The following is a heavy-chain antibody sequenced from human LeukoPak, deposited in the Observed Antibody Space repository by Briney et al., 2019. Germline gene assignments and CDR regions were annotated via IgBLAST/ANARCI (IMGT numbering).Heavy chain of an antibody. V-gene: IGHV4-59*12. J-gene: IGHJ6*02. D-gene: IGHD3-3*01. CDR1: GGSISSYY. CDR2: IYYSGGT. Sequence: LETLSLTCTVSGGSISSYYWSWIRQPPGQGLEWIGYIYYSGGTNYNPSLKSGVTTSVDTTKNQSSLTLSSVTAADTAVYYCASSPTYYDFWSGYRGYYYGMDVWGQGTTVTVSS. CDR3: ASSPTYYDFWSGYRGYYYGMDV.